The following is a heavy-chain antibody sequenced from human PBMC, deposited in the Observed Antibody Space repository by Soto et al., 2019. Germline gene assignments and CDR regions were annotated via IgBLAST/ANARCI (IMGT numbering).Heavy chain of an antibody. D-gene: IGHD6-6*01. CDR2: MNPNSGNT. J-gene: IGHJ5*02. V-gene: IGHV1-8*01. CDR3: ARGHISSTKNWLDP. Sequence: ASVKVSCKGSGYTFSSYHINWVRQATGQGLEWMGWMNPNSGNTGYAQTLQGRVTMTWDTSISTAYMELSSLRFEDTAMYYCARGHISSTKNWLDPWGQGTLVTVSS. CDR1: GYTFSSYH.